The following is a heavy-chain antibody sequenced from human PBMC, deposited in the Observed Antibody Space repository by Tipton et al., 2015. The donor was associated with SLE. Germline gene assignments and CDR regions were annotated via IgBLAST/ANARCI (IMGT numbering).Heavy chain of an antibody. CDR2: INQDGGEK. CDR1: GIILRNYA. D-gene: IGHD2-2*01. CDR3: ARSKGKYQLLAFDY. Sequence: SLRLSCTASGIILRNYAVSWVRQAPGKGLEWVANINQDGGEKYYVDSVKGRFTISRDNAKDSLYLQMNSLRAEDTAMYYCARSKGKYQLLAFDYWGQGTLVTVSS. V-gene: IGHV3-7*01. J-gene: IGHJ4*02.